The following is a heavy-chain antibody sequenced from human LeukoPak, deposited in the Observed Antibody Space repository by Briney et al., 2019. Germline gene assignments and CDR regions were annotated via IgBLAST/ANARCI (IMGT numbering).Heavy chain of an antibody. D-gene: IGHD3-3*01. J-gene: IGHJ4*02. Sequence: GGSLRLSCAASGFTFTSYWMSWVRQVPGKGLGWVANRKKDGSEKNYVDSVKGRFTISRDNAKNSLYLQMNSLRAEDTAVYYCARRYYDFWSGYFRNLDSWGQGTLVTVSS. CDR3: ARRYYDFWSGYFRNLDS. V-gene: IGHV3-7*01. CDR2: RKKDGSEK. CDR1: GFTFTSYW.